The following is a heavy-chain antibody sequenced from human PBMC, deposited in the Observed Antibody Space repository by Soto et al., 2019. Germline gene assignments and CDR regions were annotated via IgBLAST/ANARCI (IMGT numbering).Heavy chain of an antibody. D-gene: IGHD3-16*01. CDR3: ASHPWGTLRLDY. Sequence: QVQLVQSGAEVKKPGASVKVSCKASGYTFTTYAMHWVRQAPGQGLEWMGWINAGNGDTKYSQNFQGRVTITRDTSASTAYLELSSPRSEDTAVYYCASHPWGTLRLDYWGQGTLVTVSS. V-gene: IGHV1-3*01. J-gene: IGHJ4*02. CDR1: GYTFTTYA. CDR2: INAGNGDT.